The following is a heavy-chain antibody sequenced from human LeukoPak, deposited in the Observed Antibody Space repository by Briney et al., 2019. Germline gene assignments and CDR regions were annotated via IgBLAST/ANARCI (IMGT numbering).Heavy chain of an antibody. CDR2: ITSTATHA. CDR1: GFTFSGHS. D-gene: IGHD1-26*01. CDR3: ARDGSPNSGYYAFFDT. J-gene: IGHJ4*02. Sequence: GGSLRLSCAASGFTFSGHSMSWVRQAPGKGLEWVSSITSTATHAYYADSVKGRFTISRDNTKNSLILQTSSLTVADTGIYYCARDGSPNSGYYAFFDTWGQGTLVTVSS. V-gene: IGHV3-21*01.